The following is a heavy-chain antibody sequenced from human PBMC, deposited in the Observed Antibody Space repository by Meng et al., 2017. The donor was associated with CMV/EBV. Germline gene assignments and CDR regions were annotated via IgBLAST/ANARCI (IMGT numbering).Heavy chain of an antibody. CDR2: ISYDGSNK. CDR1: GFTFSSYA. J-gene: IGHJ4*02. V-gene: IGHV3-30*04. D-gene: IGHD6-19*01. Sequence: GESLKISCAASGFTFSSYAMHWVRQAPGKGLEWVAVISYDGSNKYYADSVKGRFTISRDNSKNTLYLQMNSLRAEDTAVYYCARDRIAVAGTSGSFDHWGQGTLVTVSS. CDR3: ARDRIAVAGTSGSFDH.